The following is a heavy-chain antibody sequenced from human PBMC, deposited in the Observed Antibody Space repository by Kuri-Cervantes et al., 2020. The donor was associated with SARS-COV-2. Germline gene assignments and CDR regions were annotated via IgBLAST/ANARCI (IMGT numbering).Heavy chain of an antibody. CDR3: AFGLGRFLEGSYGVDV. V-gene: IGHV3-74*01. CDR1: GFTFRSYW. CDR2: INSDEVTT. D-gene: IGHD3-3*01. Sequence: GESLKISCQGSGFTFRSYWRHWVRQVPGKGLVWVARINSDEVTTTYADFAKGRFTISRDNAKNTFFLQMNNLRVEDTGVYHCAFGLGRFLEGSYGVDVWGQGTTVTVSS. J-gene: IGHJ6*02.